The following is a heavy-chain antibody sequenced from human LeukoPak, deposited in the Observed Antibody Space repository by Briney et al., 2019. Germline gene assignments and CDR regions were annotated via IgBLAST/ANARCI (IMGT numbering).Heavy chain of an antibody. D-gene: IGHD1-26*01. CDR1: GYTFTSHG. Sequence: ASVKVSCKASGYTFTSHGISWVRQAPGQGLQWMGWINTYNGNTEYAQSLQGRATMTIDTATATAYLEVRSLISDDTAVYYCARDLGEGAKRDLDFWGQGTLVTVSS. J-gene: IGHJ4*02. V-gene: IGHV1-18*01. CDR3: ARDLGEGAKRDLDF. CDR2: INTYNGNT.